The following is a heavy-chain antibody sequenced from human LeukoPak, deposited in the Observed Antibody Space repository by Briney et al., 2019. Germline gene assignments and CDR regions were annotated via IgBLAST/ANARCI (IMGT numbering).Heavy chain of an antibody. V-gene: IGHV3-49*03. CDR1: GFTFNSYN. D-gene: IGHD3-3*01. CDR3: TRDLQIRFLEWLLSNHDAFDI. CDR2: IRSKAYGGTT. J-gene: IGHJ3*02. Sequence: GGSLRLSCAASGFTFNSYNMNWFRQAPGKGLEWVGFIRSKAYGGTTEYAASVKGRFTISRDDSKSIAYLQMNSLKTEDTAVYYCTRDLQIRFLEWLLSNHDAFDIWGQGTMVTVSS.